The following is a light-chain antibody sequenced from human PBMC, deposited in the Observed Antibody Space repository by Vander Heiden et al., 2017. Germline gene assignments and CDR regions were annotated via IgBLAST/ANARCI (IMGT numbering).Light chain of an antibody. Sequence: EIVITQSTATLSVSPGETATLSCRASQSVSSNLAWYQQKPGQAPRLLIYGASTRATGMPARFSSSGSGREFTLTISSLQSEDFAVYYCQQYNNWPLTFGGGTKVEIK. CDR2: GAS. CDR3: QQYNNWPLT. V-gene: IGKV3-15*01. CDR1: QSVSSN. J-gene: IGKJ4*02.